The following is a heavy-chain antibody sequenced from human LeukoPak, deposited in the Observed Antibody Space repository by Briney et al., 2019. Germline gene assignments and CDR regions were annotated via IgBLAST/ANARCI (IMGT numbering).Heavy chain of an antibody. CDR3: ARGQYGGYDSIGDY. D-gene: IGHD5-12*01. Sequence: PGGSLRLSCAASGFTFSSYWMHWVRQAPGKGLVWVSRINSDGSNTDYADSVKGRITISRDNAKNTLFLQMNSLRDEDTAVYYCARGQYGGYDSIGDYWGQGILVTVSS. CDR2: INSDGSNT. V-gene: IGHV3-74*01. J-gene: IGHJ4*02. CDR1: GFTFSSYW.